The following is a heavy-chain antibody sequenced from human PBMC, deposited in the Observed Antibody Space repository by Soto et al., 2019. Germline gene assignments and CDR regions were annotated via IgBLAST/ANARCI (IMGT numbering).Heavy chain of an antibody. D-gene: IGHD3-3*01. Sequence: GGSLRLSCEGSGFPFSSYAIHWVRQTPGKGLEWVAVISYDGSITYYSDSVKGRFTISRDTPTNTVYLQLNGLRGDDTAVYYCARPPRDLWSGYSTYFDYWGPGALVTVSS. CDR3: ARPPRDLWSGYSTYFDY. V-gene: IGHV3-30-3*01. CDR2: ISYDGSIT. J-gene: IGHJ4*02. CDR1: GFPFSSYA.